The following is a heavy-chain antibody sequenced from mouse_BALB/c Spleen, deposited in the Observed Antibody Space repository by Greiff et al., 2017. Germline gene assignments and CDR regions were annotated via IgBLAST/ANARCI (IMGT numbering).Heavy chain of an antibody. CDR2: INPSSGYT. D-gene: IGHD1-1*01. CDR1: GYTFTSYT. Sequence: QVQLQQSAAELARPGASVKMSCKASGYTFTSYTMHWVKQRPGQGLEWIGYINPSSGYTEYNQKFKDKTTLTADKSSSTAYMQLSSLTSEDSAVYYCARLRYYGSSPLFGYWGQGTTLTVSS. CDR3: ARLRYYGSSPLFGY. J-gene: IGHJ2*01. V-gene: IGHV1-4*02.